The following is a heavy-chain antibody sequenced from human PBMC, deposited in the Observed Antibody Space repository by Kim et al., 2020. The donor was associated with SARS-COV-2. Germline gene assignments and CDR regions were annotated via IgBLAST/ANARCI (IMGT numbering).Heavy chain of an antibody. V-gene: IGHV1-8*01. CDR3: AVWLETNYYYYGMDV. CDR2: MNPNSGNT. Sequence: ASVKVSCKASGYTFTSYDINWVRQATGQGLEWMGWMNPNSGNTGYAQKFQGRVTMTRNTSISTAYMELSSLRSEDTAVDYCAVWLETNYYYYGMDVWGQGTTVTVSS. J-gene: IGHJ6*02. D-gene: IGHD6-19*01. CDR1: GYTFTSYD.